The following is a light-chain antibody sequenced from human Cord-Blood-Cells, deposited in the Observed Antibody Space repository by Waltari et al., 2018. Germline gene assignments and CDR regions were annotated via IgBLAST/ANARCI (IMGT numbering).Light chain of an antibody. CDR2: AGS. CDR3: CSYAGSSTLV. Sequence: QSALTHPASVPGSPGQSITTSCPGTSSDVGIYNPASWYQQDPGKAPKLMIYAGSKRPSGVSNRFSGSKSGNTASLTISGLQAEDEADYYCCSYAGSSTLVFGGGTKLTVL. CDR1: SSDVGIYNP. J-gene: IGLJ3*02. V-gene: IGLV2-23*01.